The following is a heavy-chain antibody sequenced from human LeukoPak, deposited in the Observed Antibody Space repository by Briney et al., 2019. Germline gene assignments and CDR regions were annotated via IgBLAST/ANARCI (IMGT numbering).Heavy chain of an antibody. CDR3: ARSSYDSSGYFCDFDY. Sequence: ASVKVSCKASGYTFTSYGISWVRQAPGQGLEWMGWISAYNGNTNYAQKLQGRVTMTTDTSTSTAYMELRSLRSDDTAVYYCARSSYDSSGYFCDFDYWGQGTLVTVSS. D-gene: IGHD3-22*01. V-gene: IGHV1-18*01. CDR2: ISAYNGNT. J-gene: IGHJ4*02. CDR1: GYTFTSYG.